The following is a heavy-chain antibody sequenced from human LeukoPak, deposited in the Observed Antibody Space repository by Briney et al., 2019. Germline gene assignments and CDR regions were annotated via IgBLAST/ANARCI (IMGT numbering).Heavy chain of an antibody. CDR1: GFTVSSNY. CDR3: ARDPESESYDYYYYGMDV. Sequence: SGGSLRLSCAASGFTVSSNYMSWVRHATGKGLEWVSYISSSGSTIYYADYVKGRFTISRDNAKNSLYLQMNSLRDEDTAVYYCARDPESESYDYYYYGMDVWGQGSTVTVSS. J-gene: IGHJ6*02. D-gene: IGHD1-26*01. V-gene: IGHV3-48*02. CDR2: ISSSGSTI.